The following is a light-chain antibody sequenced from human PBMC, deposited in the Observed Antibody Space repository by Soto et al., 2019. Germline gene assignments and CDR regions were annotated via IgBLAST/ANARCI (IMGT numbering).Light chain of an antibody. V-gene: IGKV3-20*01. CDR2: GAS. J-gene: IGKJ1*01. CDR3: QQYGSSGT. CDR1: QSVSNNY. Sequence: EIVFTQSPGTLSLSPGERATLSCRASQSVSNNYLARYQQKPGQAPRLLIYGASNRATGIPDRSSGSGSGTDFTLTISRLEPEDFAVYYCQQYGSSGTFGQGTKVDIK.